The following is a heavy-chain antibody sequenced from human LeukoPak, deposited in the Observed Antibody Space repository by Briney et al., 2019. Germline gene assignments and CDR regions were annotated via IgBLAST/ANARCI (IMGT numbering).Heavy chain of an antibody. CDR1: GFTFRDDN. J-gene: IGHJ4*02. CDR2: ISPGSTTI. V-gene: IGHV3-48*01. D-gene: IGHD2-21*01. CDR3: ARDPRRVGDSPP. Sequence: PGGSLTLSCVASGFTFRDDNMNWVRQAPGKGLEWVSYISPGSTTIYYAGSVKGRFTISRDNAKNSLYLQMNSLRAEDRAVYYCARDPRRVGDSPPWGQGTLVTVSS.